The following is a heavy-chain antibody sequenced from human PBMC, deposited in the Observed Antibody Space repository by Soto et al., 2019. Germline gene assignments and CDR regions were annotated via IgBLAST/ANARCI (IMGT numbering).Heavy chain of an antibody. J-gene: IGHJ4*02. CDR2: IYRGGTI. CDR1: GFTVTINY. Sequence: EVQVVESGGGLVQPGGSLSLSCAVSGFTVTINYMSWVRQAPGKGLEWVSVIYRGGTIYYADAVKGRFTISRDTSKNTLYLKMNSLRGDDTAVYYCNGYGYWGQGTLVTVSS. D-gene: IGHD5-12*01. V-gene: IGHV3-53*01. CDR3: NGYGY.